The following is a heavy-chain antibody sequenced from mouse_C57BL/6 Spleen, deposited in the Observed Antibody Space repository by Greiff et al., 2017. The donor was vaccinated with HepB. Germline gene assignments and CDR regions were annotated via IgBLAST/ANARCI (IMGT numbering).Heavy chain of an antibody. V-gene: IGHV3-8*01. CDR1: GYSITSDY. J-gene: IGHJ1*03. D-gene: IGHD2-2*01. CDR2: ISYSGST. CDR3: ARKGYGYTWYFDV. Sequence: EVKLMESGPGLAKPSQTLSLTCSVPGYSITSDYWNWIRKFPGNKLEYMGYISYSGSTYYNPSLKSRISITRDTSKNQYYLQLNSVTTEDTATYYCARKGYGYTWYFDVWGTGTTVTVSS.